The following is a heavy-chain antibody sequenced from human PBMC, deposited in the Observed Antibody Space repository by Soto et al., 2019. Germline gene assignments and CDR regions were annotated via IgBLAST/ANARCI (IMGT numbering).Heavy chain of an antibody. Sequence: GGSLRLSCAASGFTFDDYAMHWVRQVPGKGLEWVSGINWNSGSIGYADSVKGRFAISRDNAKSSLHLQMNSLRAEDTAFYYCVKDESINWYSGHFRHWGQGTLVTVSS. D-gene: IGHD6-13*01. V-gene: IGHV3-9*01. CDR2: INWNSGSI. J-gene: IGHJ1*01. CDR1: GFTFDDYA. CDR3: VKDESINWYSGHFRH.